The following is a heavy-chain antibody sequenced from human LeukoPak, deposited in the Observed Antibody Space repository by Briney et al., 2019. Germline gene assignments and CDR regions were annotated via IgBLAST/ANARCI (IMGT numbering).Heavy chain of an antibody. CDR2: ISSSGSTI. Sequence: PGGSLRLSCAASGFTFSSYEMNWVRQAPGKGLEWVSYISSSGSTIYYADSVKGRFTISRDNAKNSLYLQMNSLRAEDTAVYYCASNRIAVAGMNYWGQGTLVTVSS. CDR1: GFTFSSYE. CDR3: ASNRIAVAGMNY. V-gene: IGHV3-48*03. D-gene: IGHD6-19*01. J-gene: IGHJ4*02.